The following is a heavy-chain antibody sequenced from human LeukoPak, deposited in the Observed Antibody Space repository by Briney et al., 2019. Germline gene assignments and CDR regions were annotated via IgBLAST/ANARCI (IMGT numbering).Heavy chain of an antibody. CDR1: GFPFSSFA. CDR3: AKCRGGGGEYWHFDL. V-gene: IGHV3-23*01. Sequence: GGSLRLSCVASGFPFSSFAMTWVRQAPEKGLEWVSALSGSGGSANYADSVRDRFTISRDNSKNTLYLQLNSLRAEDSAVYYCAKCRGGGGEYWHFDLWGRGILVSVSS. J-gene: IGHJ2*01. D-gene: IGHD2-15*01. CDR2: LSGSGGSA.